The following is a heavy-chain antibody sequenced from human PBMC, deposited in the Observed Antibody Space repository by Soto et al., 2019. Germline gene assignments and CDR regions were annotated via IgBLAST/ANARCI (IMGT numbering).Heavy chain of an antibody. D-gene: IGHD3-16*01. CDR1: EFSLSSYA. CDR2: ISHDGRTE. CDR3: APVLYDGQRRWSDP. J-gene: IGHJ5*02. Sequence: GGSLRLSCVASEFSLSSYAVNWVRQSPGKGLECVAIISHDGRTENYADSVKGRFTISRDNSKETVYLQISSLRVEDTAIYYCAPVLYDGQRRWSDPWGQGTQVTVSS. V-gene: IGHV3-30*04.